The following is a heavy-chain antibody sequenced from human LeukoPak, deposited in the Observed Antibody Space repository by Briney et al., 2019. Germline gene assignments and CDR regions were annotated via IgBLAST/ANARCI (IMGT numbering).Heavy chain of an antibody. J-gene: IGHJ4*02. CDR3: AKDRGSLQREAFDY. CDR1: GGSFSGYY. CDR2: ISGSGGST. Sequence: PSETLSLTCAVYGGSFSGYYWSWIRQPPGKGLEWVSAISGSGGSTYYADSVKGRFTISRDNSKNTLYLQMNSLRAEDTAVYYCAKDRGSLQREAFDYWGQGTLVTVSS. V-gene: IGHV3-23*01. D-gene: IGHD1-26*01.